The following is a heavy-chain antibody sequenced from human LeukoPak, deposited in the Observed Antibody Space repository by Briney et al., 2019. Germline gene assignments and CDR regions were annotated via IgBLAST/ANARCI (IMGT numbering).Heavy chain of an antibody. Sequence: PSETLSLTCAVYGGSFSGYYWSWIRQPPGKGLEWIGEINHSGSTNYNPSLESRVTISVDTSKNQFSLKLSSVTAADTAVYYCARDDYSNYYYYGIDVCGQGTTVTVSS. CDR1: GGSFSGYY. CDR2: INHSGST. V-gene: IGHV4-34*01. D-gene: IGHD4-11*01. CDR3: ARDDYSNYYYYGIDV. J-gene: IGHJ6*02.